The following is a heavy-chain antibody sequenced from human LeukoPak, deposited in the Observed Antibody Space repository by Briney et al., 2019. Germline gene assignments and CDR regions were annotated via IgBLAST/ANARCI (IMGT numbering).Heavy chain of an antibody. J-gene: IGHJ4*02. Sequence: PSETLSLTCTVSGGSISTSSYYWGWVRQPPGKGLEWIGEIKHSGSINYNPSLKSRVTISVDTSKNQFSLKLSSVTAADTAVYYCARHRRDGSPTQDWGQGILVTVSS. V-gene: IGHV4-39*01. CDR3: ARHRRDGSPTQD. D-gene: IGHD5-24*01. CDR1: GGSISTSSYY. CDR2: IKHSGSI.